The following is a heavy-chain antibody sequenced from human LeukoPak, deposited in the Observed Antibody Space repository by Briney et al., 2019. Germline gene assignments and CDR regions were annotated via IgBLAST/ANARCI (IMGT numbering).Heavy chain of an antibody. CDR1: GYTFTGYY. CDR3: ARDPSNWNDGWFDP. V-gene: IGHV1-2*02. J-gene: IGHJ5*02. Sequence: GASVKVSCKASGYTFTGYYMHWVRQAPGQGLEWMGWINPSSGGTNYAQKFQGRVTMTRDTSISTAYMELSRLRSDDTAVYYCARDPSNWNDGWFDPWGQGTLVTVSS. CDR2: INPSSGGT. D-gene: IGHD1-20*01.